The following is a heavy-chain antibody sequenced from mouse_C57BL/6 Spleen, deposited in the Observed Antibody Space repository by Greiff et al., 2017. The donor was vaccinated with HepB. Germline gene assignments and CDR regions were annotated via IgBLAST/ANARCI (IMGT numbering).Heavy chain of an antibody. D-gene: IGHD3-2*02. Sequence: EVQRVESGPGLVKPSQSLSLTCSVTGYSITSGYYWNWIRQFPGNKLEWMGYISYDGSNNYNPSLKNRISITRDTSKNQFFLKLNSVTTEDTATYYCARDGDSSGSFAYWGQGTLVTVSA. CDR1: GYSITSGYY. CDR3: ARDGDSSGSFAY. V-gene: IGHV3-6*01. J-gene: IGHJ3*01. CDR2: ISYDGSN.